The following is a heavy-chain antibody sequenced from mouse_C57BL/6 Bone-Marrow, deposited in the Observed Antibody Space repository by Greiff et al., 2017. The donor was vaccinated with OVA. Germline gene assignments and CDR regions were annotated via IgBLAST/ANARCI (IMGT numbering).Heavy chain of an antibody. D-gene: IGHD1-1*01. CDR3: ANPLDYYCRRGFAY. CDR2: IDPSDSYT. V-gene: IGHV1-69*01. J-gene: IGHJ3*01. Sequence: VQLQQPGAELVMPGASVKLSCTASGFTFTSYWMHWVKQRPGQGLEWIGQIDPSDSYTNYNQKFKGKSTLTVDKSSSTADMQLSSLTSEDSAVYYGANPLDYYCRRGFAYWGQGTLVTVSA. CDR1: GFTFTSYW.